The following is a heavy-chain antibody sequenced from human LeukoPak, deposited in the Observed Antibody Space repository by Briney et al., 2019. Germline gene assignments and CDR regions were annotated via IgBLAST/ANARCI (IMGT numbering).Heavy chain of an antibody. Sequence: SVKVSCKASGGTFSSYAISWVRQAPGQGLEWMGGIIPIFGTANYAQEFQGRVTITADESTSTAYMELSSLRSEDTAVYYCARPTVGYSSAEYFQHWGQGTLVTVSS. V-gene: IGHV1-69*13. CDR3: ARPTVGYSSAEYFQH. J-gene: IGHJ1*01. CDR2: IIPIFGTA. CDR1: GGTFSSYA. D-gene: IGHD6-19*01.